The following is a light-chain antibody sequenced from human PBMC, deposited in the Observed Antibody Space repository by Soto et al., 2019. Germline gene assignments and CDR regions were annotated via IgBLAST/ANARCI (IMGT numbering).Light chain of an antibody. Sequence: QSALTQPPSASGSPGQSVTISCAGTINDVGGYNYVSWYQQHPGKVPQLMIYQVTKRPSGVPDRFSASKSDTTASLTIAGLQAEDEGDYYCMSYACGNRFVFGTGTKLTVL. V-gene: IGLV2-8*01. CDR1: INDVGGYNY. J-gene: IGLJ1*01. CDR2: QVT. CDR3: MSYACGNRFV.